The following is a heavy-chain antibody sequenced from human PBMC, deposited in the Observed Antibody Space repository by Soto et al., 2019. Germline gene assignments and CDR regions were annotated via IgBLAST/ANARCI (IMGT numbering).Heavy chain of an antibody. D-gene: IGHD2-15*01. Sequence: SQTLSLTCAISGDSVSSNSAAWNWIRQSPSRGLEWLGRTYYRSKWYNDYAVSVKSRITINPDTSKNQFSLQLNSVTPEDTAVYYCARACCSGGSCWAWSNWFDPWGQGNLVTVSS. V-gene: IGHV6-1*01. J-gene: IGHJ5*02. CDR3: ARACCSGGSCWAWSNWFDP. CDR2: TYYRSKWYN. CDR1: GDSVSSNSAA.